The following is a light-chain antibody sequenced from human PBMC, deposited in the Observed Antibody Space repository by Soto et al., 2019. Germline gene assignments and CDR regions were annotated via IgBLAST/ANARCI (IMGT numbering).Light chain of an antibody. CDR1: SSDVGGYNY. Sequence: QSALTQPASVSGSPGQSITISCTGTSSDVGGYNYVSWYQQHPGKAPKLMIYEVSNRPSGISSRFSGSKSGNTASLTISGLQAEDEADYYCNSYTSSSLYVFGTGTKVTVL. V-gene: IGLV2-14*01. J-gene: IGLJ1*01. CDR2: EVS. CDR3: NSYTSSSLYV.